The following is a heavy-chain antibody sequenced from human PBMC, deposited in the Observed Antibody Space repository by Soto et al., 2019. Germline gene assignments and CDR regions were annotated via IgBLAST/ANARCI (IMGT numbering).Heavy chain of an antibody. CDR3: ARDGAVAAPSGYYYYGMDV. Sequence: PSETLSLTCSVSGGTIRSYYWSWIRQPPGKGLEWIGYIYYSGSTNYNPSLKSRVTISVDTSKNQFSLKLSSVTAADTAVYYWARDGAVAAPSGYYYYGMDVWGQGTTVTVSS. CDR2: IYYSGST. D-gene: IGHD6-6*01. J-gene: IGHJ6*02. CDR1: GGTIRSYY. V-gene: IGHV4-59*01.